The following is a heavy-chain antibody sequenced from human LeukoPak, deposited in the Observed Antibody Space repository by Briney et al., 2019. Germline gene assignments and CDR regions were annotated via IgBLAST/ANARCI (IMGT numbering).Heavy chain of an antibody. V-gene: IGHV3-23*01. J-gene: IGHJ4*02. CDR3: ATEDSSDYYSFDY. D-gene: IGHD3-22*01. CDR2: ISESGGYT. CDR1: GFSFNTYA. Sequence: PGGSLRLSCAASGFSFNTYAMSWVRQAPGKGLEWVSAISESGGYTKYADPVKGRFTISRDNSKNTLYLQMNSLKAEDTAAYYCATEDSSDYYSFDYWGQGTLVTVSS.